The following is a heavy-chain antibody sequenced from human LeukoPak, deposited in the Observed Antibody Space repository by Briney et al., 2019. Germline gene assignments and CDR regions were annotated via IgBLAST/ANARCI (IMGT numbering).Heavy chain of an antibody. V-gene: IGHV1-2*02. CDR2: INPNSGGT. Sequence: GASVKVSCKTSGHTFTGYYMHWVRQAPGQGLEWMGWINPNSGGTNYAQKFQGRVTMTRDTSISTAYMELSRLRSDDTAVYYCARAGVVPAATDFDYWGQGTLVTVSS. CDR1: GHTFTGYY. D-gene: IGHD2-2*01. CDR3: ARAGVVPAATDFDY. J-gene: IGHJ4*02.